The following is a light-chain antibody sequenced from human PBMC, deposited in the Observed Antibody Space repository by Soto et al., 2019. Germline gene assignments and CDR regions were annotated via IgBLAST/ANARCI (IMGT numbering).Light chain of an antibody. J-gene: IGLJ2*01. CDR2: EDN. CDR3: HSYDSSNLNVI. Sequence: NFMLTQPHSVSESPGKTVTISCTRSSGIIASNYVQWDQQRPGSAPTTVIYEDNQRPSGVPDRFSGSIDSSSNSASLTISGLKTEEEADYYCHSYDSSNLNVIFGGGTKLTVL. CDR1: SGIIASNY. V-gene: IGLV6-57*04.